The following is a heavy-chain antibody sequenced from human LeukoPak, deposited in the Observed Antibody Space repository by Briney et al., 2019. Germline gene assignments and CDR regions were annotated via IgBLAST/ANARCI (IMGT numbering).Heavy chain of an antibody. CDR1: GFSFSTYG. CDR3: VRGLAASSNY. Sequence: GGSLRLSCAASGFSFSTYGMSWVRQAPGKGLEWVSVIYAGGNTNYADSVKGRFTISRGNSKNTVYLQMNSLRAEDTAVYYCVRGLAASSNYWGQGTLVSVSS. D-gene: IGHD1-26*01. CDR2: IYAGGNT. V-gene: IGHV3-53*01. J-gene: IGHJ4*02.